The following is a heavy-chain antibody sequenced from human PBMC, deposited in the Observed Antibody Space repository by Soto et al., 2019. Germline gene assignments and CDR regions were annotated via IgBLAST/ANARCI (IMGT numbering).Heavy chain of an antibody. J-gene: IGHJ4*02. CDR3: ASRDSGSYFSGGIDY. CDR1: GGSISSISYY. V-gene: IGHV4-39*01. CDR2: IYYTGST. Sequence: SETLSLTCTGSGGSISSISYYWGWIRQPPGKGLEWIGSIYYTGSTYYNPSLRSRVTMSVDTSKNQFPLKLNSVTAADTAVYYCASRDSGSYFSGGIDYWGQGTLVTVSS. D-gene: IGHD1-26*01.